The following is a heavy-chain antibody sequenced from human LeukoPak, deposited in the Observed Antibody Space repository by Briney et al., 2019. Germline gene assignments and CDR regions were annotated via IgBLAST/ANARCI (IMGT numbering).Heavy chain of an antibody. V-gene: IGHV3-9*01. CDR3: AKRGNAISFFDP. J-gene: IGHJ5*02. CDR1: GFTFDDYA. CDR2: ISWNSGSI. D-gene: IGHD3-10*01. Sequence: PGGSLRLSCAASGFTFDDYAMPWARQAPGKGLEWVSGISWNSGSIGYADSVKGRFTISRDNSKNTLYLEMNNLRAEDTALYYCAKRGNAISFFDPWGQGTLVTVSS.